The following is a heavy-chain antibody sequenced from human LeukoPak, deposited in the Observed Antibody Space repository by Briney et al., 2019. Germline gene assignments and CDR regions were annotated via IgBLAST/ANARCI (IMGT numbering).Heavy chain of an antibody. V-gene: IGHV3-23*01. D-gene: IGHD3-3*01. CDR3: PKLLVLRFLEWSGPFDY. J-gene: IGHJ4*02. CDR2: ISGSGGST. CDR1: GFTFSSYA. Sequence: PGGSLRLSCAASGFTFSSYAMSWVRQAPGKGLEWVSAISGSGGSTYYADSVKGRFTISRDNSKNTLYLQMNSLRAEDTAVYYCPKLLVLRFLEWSGPFDYWGQGTLVTVSS.